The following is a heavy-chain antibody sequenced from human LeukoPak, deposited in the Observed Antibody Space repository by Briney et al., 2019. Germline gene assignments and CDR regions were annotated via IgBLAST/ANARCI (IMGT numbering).Heavy chain of an antibody. J-gene: IGHJ6*03. CDR3: ARVFKSGYYYYMDV. Sequence: SETLSLTRTVSGGSISSHYWSWIRQPPGKGLEWIGYIYYSGSTNYNPSLKSRVTISVDTSKNQFSLKLSSVTAADTAVYYCARVFKSGYYYYMDVWGKGTTVTVSS. CDR2: IYYSGST. CDR1: GGSISSHY. V-gene: IGHV4-59*11.